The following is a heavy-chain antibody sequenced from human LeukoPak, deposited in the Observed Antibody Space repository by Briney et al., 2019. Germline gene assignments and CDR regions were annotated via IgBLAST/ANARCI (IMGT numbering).Heavy chain of an antibody. CDR1: GGSISSGGYY. CDR3: AIARGDAFDI. V-gene: IGHV4-61*08. Sequence: SQTLSLTCTVSGGSISSGGYYWSWIRQPPGKGLEWIGYIYYSGSTNYNPSLKSRVTISVDTSKNQFSLKLSSVTAADTAVYYCAIARGDAFDIWGQGTMVTVSS. D-gene: IGHD2-21*01. CDR2: IYYSGST. J-gene: IGHJ3*02.